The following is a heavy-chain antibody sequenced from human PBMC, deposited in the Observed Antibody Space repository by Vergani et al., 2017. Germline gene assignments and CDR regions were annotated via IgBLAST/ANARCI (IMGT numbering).Heavy chain of an antibody. D-gene: IGHD2-2*01. J-gene: IGHJ3*02. V-gene: IGHV3-15*01. Sequence: EVQLVESGGGLVKPGGSLRLSCAASGFTFSNAWMSWVRQAPGKGLEWVGRIKSKTDGGTTDYAAPVKGRFTISRDDSKNTLYLQMNSLRAEDTAVYYCARDPLSAAMSAFDIWGQGTMVTVSS. CDR3: ARDPLSAAMSAFDI. CDR1: GFTFSNAW. CDR2: IKSKTDGGTT.